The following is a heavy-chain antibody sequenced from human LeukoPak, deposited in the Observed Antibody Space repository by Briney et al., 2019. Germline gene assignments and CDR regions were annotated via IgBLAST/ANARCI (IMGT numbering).Heavy chain of an antibody. D-gene: IGHD3-22*01. Sequence: GGSLRLSCAASGFAVSSNHMNWVRQAPGKGLEWVSSISSSSSYIYYADSVKGRFTISRDNAKNSLYLQMNSLRAEDTAVYYCARAIDSSGSTGYWGQGTLVTVSS. CDR3: ARAIDSSGSTGY. J-gene: IGHJ4*02. CDR1: GFAVSSNH. CDR2: ISSSSSYI. V-gene: IGHV3-21*01.